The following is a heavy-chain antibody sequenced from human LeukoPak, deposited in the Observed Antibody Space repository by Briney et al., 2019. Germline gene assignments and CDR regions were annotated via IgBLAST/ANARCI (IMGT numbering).Heavy chain of an antibody. CDR3: ARTGYYYYYMDA. J-gene: IGHJ6*03. Sequence: SEILSLTCSVSGDSISSYSWSWIRQPPGKGLEWIGNIFYSGSTNYNPSLKSRVTMSVDTSKNQFSLKLSSVTAADTAVYYCARTGYYYYYMDAWGKGTTVTVSS. CDR1: GDSISSYS. D-gene: IGHD1-14*01. V-gene: IGHV4-59*12. CDR2: IFYSGST.